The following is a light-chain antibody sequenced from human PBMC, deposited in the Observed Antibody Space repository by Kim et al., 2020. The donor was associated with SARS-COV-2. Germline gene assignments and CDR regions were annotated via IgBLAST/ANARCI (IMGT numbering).Light chain of an antibody. CDR3: QVWDLYSMF. V-gene: IGLV3-21*04. Sequence: SYELTQPPSVSVAPGETASITCGGDKIGSKSVHWYQQRPGQAPVLVIYYDTDRPSGIPERFSGSHSGDTATLTISRVEAEDEADYFCQVWDLYSMFFGGG. CDR1: KIGSKS. CDR2: YDT. J-gene: IGLJ2*01.